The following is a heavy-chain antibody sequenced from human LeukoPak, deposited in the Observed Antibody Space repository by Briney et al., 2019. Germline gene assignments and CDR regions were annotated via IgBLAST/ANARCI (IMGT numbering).Heavy chain of an antibody. V-gene: IGHV4-38-2*02. D-gene: IGHD5-24*01. CDR2: IYHSGST. CDR1: GYSISSGYY. CDR3: ARERRGDGYNQYYYYMDV. J-gene: IGHJ6*03. Sequence: PSETLSLTCTVSGYSISSGYYWGWIRQPPGKGLEWIGSIYHSGSTYYNPSLKSRVTISVDTSKNQFSLKLSSVIAADTAVYYCARERRGDGYNQYYYYMDVWGKGTTVTVSS.